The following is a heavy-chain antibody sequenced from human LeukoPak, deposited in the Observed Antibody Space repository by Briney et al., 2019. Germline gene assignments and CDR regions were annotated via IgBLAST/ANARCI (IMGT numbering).Heavy chain of an antibody. Sequence: SQTLSLTCTVSGGSISSGDYYWSWIRQPPGKGLGWIGYIYYSGSTYYNPSLKSRVTISVDTSKNQFSLKLSSVTAADTAVYYCARVVPAAMIFGYWGQGTLVTVSS. J-gene: IGHJ4*02. CDR1: GGSISSGDYY. CDR2: IYYSGST. V-gene: IGHV4-30-4*08. CDR3: ARVVPAAMIFGY. D-gene: IGHD2-2*01.